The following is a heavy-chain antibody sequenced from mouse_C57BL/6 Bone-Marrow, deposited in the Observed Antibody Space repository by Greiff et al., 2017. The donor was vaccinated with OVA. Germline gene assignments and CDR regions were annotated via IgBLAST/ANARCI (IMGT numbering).Heavy chain of an antibody. D-gene: IGHD1-1*01. CDR2: IRSKSNNYAT. J-gene: IGHJ1*03. Sequence: EVKVVESGGGLVQPKGSLKLSCAASGFSFNTYAMNWVRQAPGKGLEWVARIRSKSNNYATYYADSVKDRFTISRDDSESMLYLQMNNLKTEDTAMYYCNLLYYYGSSGYFDVWGTGTTVTVSS. V-gene: IGHV10-1*01. CDR3: NLLYYYGSSGYFDV. CDR1: GFSFNTYA.